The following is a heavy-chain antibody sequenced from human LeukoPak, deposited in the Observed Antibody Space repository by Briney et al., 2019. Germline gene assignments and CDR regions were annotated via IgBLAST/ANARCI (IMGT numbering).Heavy chain of an antibody. V-gene: IGHV3-23*01. J-gene: IGHJ4*02. Sequence: QSGGSLRLSCAASGFTFSSHVMSWVRQAPGKGLEWVSGIGGSGSTTYHADSVKGRFTISRDNSKNTLYLQMNSLRAEDTAVYYCAQGLSGTYYVFDYWGQGTLVTVSS. CDR1: GFTFSSHV. D-gene: IGHD3-10*01. CDR3: AQGLSGTYYVFDY. CDR2: IGGSGSTT.